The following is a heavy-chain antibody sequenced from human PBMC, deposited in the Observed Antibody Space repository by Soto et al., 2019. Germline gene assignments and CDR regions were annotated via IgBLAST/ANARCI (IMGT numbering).Heavy chain of an antibody. V-gene: IGHV3-30-3*01. CDR1: GFTFSSYA. CDR3: AIAARHSGTGDYYYGMDV. CDR2: ISYDGSNK. Sequence: QVQLVESGGGVVQPGRSLRLSCAASGFTFSSYAMHWVRQAPGKGLEWVAVISYDGSNKYYADSVKGRFTISRDNSKNTLYLQMNSLRAEDTAVYYCAIAARHSGTGDYYYGMDVWGQGTTVTVSS. D-gene: IGHD6-6*01. J-gene: IGHJ6*02.